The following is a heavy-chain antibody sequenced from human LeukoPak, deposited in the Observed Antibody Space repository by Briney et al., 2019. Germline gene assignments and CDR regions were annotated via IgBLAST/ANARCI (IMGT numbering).Heavy chain of an antibody. CDR2: IRYDGSNK. D-gene: IGHD2-2*01. J-gene: IGHJ5*02. V-gene: IGHV3-30*02. Sequence: GGSLRLSCAASGFTFSTYWMSWVRQAPGKGLEWVAFIRYDGSNKYYADSVKGRFTISRDNSKNTLYLQMNSLRAEDTAVYYCAKDPQGYCSSTSCLHWFDPWGQGTLVTVSS. CDR1: GFTFSTYW. CDR3: AKDPQGYCSSTSCLHWFDP.